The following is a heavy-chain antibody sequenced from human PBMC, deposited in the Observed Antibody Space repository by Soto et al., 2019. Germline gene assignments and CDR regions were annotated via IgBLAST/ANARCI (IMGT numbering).Heavy chain of an antibody. D-gene: IGHD1-1*01. Sequence: QVQLQQSGPGLVKPSDTLSLTCTVSSGPSSSHNWGWIRQPPGRGLEWIGSVYYTGGTSYNPSLKSRVTISADTSTNHISLTLSSVTAADTAVYYCVRQGIGNLHGLVDVWGQGTTVSVSS. J-gene: IGHJ6*02. CDR1: SGPSSSHN. V-gene: IGHV4-59*08. CDR3: VRQGIGNLHGLVDV. CDR2: VYYTGGT.